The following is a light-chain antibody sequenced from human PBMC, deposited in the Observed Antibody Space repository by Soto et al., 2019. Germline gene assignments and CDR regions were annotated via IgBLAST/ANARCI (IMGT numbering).Light chain of an antibody. Sequence: DIVMTQSPDSLAVSLGERATINCKTSQSVLYSSNNKNPLAWYQQKPGQPPKLLIYWASTRESGVPDRFSGSGSGTDFTLTISSLQAEDVAVYFCQHYHSNPITYGQGTRLEIK. V-gene: IGKV4-1*01. J-gene: IGKJ5*01. CDR2: WAS. CDR1: QSVLYSSNNKNP. CDR3: QHYHSNPIT.